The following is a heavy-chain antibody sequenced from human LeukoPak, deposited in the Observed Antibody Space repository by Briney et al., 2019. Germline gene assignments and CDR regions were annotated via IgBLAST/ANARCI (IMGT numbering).Heavy chain of an antibody. D-gene: IGHD3-22*01. V-gene: IGHV7-4-1*02. CDR1: GYTFTSYD. J-gene: IGHJ4*02. Sequence: ASVKVSCKASGYTFTSYDINWVRQAPGQGLEWMGWINTNTGNPTYAQGFTGRFVFSLDTSVSTAYLQISSLKAEDTAVYYCAGVGYYDSSGYLNYWGQGTLVTVSS. CDR3: AGVGYYDSSGYLNY. CDR2: INTNTGNP.